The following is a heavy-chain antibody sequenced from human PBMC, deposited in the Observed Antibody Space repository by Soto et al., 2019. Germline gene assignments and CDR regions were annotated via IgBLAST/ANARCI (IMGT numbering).Heavy chain of an antibody. Sequence: GGSLSLSCASSWLTFSGSAMHGVRQASGKGLEWVGRIRSKTNSYATAYAASVKGRFTISRDDSKDTAYLQMNSLKTEDTAVYYCTRDPRNYYDSIGSANWFDPWGQGTLVTVSS. CDR1: WLTFSGSA. J-gene: IGHJ5*02. V-gene: IGHV3-73*01. CDR3: TRDPRNYYDSIGSANWFDP. D-gene: IGHD3-22*01. CDR2: IRSKTNSYAT.